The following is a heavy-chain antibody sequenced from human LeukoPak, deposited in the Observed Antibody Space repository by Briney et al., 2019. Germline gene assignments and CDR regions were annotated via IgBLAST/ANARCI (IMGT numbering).Heavy chain of an antibody. Sequence: PSETLSLTCAVYGGSFSGYYWGWIRQPPGKGLEWIGEINHSGSTNYNPSLKSRVTISVDTSKNQFSLKLSSVTAADTAVYYCARGPFAGYSSGWYRVWGQGTLVTVSS. CDR1: GGSFSGYY. D-gene: IGHD6-19*01. CDR2: INHSGST. J-gene: IGHJ4*02. V-gene: IGHV4-34*01. CDR3: ARGPFAGYSSGWYRV.